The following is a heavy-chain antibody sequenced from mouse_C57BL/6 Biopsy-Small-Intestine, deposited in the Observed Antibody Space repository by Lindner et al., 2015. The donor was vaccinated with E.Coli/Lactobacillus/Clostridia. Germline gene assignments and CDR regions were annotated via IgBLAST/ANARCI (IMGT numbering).Heavy chain of an antibody. CDR2: IIPIFGTA. J-gene: IGHJ4*01. Sequence: SVKVSCKASGGTFISYPISWVRQAPGQGLEWMGGIIPIFGTANYAQKFQGSVTITADESTSTAYMELSSLRSEDTAVYYCASCGYSYATYYYYGMDVWGQGTTVTVSS. D-gene: IGHD5-5*01. V-gene: IGHV1-81*01. CDR3: ASCGYSYATYYYYGMDV. CDR1: GGTFISYP.